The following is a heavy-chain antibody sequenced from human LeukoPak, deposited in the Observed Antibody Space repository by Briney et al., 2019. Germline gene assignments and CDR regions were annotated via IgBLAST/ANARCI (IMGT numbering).Heavy chain of an antibody. V-gene: IGHV3-48*03. CDR3: ARKAIFAYGMDV. J-gene: IGHJ6*02. D-gene: IGHD3-3*01. CDR1: GFTFSRYE. Sequence: GGSLRLSCAASGFTFSRYEMNWVRQAPGKGLEWVSYISSSGSTIYYADSVKGRFTISRDNAKNSLYLQMNSLRAEDTAVYYCARKAIFAYGMDVWGQGTTVTVSS. CDR2: ISSSGSTI.